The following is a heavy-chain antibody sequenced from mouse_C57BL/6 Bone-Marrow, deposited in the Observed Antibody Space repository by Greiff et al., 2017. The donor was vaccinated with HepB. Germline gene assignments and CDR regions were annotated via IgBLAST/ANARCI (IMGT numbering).Heavy chain of an antibody. CDR3: ARDGYFSYWYFDV. D-gene: IGHD2-3*01. J-gene: IGHJ1*03. V-gene: IGHV1-81*01. CDR1: GYTFTSYG. Sequence: VKLVESGAELARPGASVKLSCKASGYTFTSYGISWVKQRTGQGLEWIGEIYPRSGNTYYNEKFKGKATLTADKSSSTAYMELRSLTSEDSAVYFCARDGYFSYWYFDVWGTGTTVTVSS. CDR2: IYPRSGNT.